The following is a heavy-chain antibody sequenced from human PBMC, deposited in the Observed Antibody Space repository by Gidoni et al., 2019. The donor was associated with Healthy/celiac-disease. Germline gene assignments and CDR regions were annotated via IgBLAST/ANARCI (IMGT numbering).Heavy chain of an antibody. D-gene: IGHD1-26*01. Sequence: QLQLQESGPGLVKPSETLSLTCTVSGGSISSSSYYWGWIRQPPGKGLEWIGSIYYSGSTYYNPSLKSRVTISVDTSKNQFSLKLSSVTAADTAVYYCASSSGSPLEFDYWGQGTLVTVSS. CDR1: GGSISSSSYY. V-gene: IGHV4-39*01. J-gene: IGHJ4*02. CDR3: ASSSGSPLEFDY. CDR2: IYYSGST.